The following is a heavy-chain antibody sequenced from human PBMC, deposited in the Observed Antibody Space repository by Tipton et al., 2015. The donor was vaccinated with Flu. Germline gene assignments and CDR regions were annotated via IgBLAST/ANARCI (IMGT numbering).Heavy chain of an antibody. CDR1: GGSIDQSGYY. Sequence: TLSLTCVVSGGSIDQSGYYWGWVRQPPGKGLEWVGSVYYSGSTYYNPSLKSRVAISVDTSKNQFSLMLKSVTAADTAVYYCARLSYYDVDLKNFYFDYWGQGALVTVSS. D-gene: IGHD3-10*02. CDR3: ARLSYYDVDLKNFYFDY. J-gene: IGHJ4*02. CDR2: VYYSGST. V-gene: IGHV4-39*01.